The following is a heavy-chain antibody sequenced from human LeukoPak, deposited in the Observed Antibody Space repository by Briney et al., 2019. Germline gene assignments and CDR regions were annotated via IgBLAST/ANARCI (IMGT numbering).Heavy chain of an antibody. CDR2: ISSSSRYI. V-gene: IGHV3-21*04. CDR1: GFTFSLYS. J-gene: IGHJ4*02. CDR3: ARYYDSSGGPFDY. D-gene: IGHD3-22*01. Sequence: GGSLRLSCVASGFTFSLYSINWVRQAPGKGLEWVSSISSSSRYIYYADSVRGRFTISRDNAKNSLYLQMNGLRAEDTAFYYCARYYDSSGGPFDYWGQGTLVTVSS.